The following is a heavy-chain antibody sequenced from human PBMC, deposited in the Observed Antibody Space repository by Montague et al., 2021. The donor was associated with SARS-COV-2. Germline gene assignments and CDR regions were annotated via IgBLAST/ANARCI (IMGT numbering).Heavy chain of an antibody. V-gene: IGHV3-48*03. D-gene: IGHD3-16*02. CDR1: GFTCSNYD. J-gene: IGHJ3*02. Sequence: SLRLSCAASGFTCSNYDMNWVRQAPGKGTEWISYISTSAYTTSYAGSVKGRFTISRDNGKNSLYLQMNSLRVEDTAVYYCTRDYRSIVGDGLDIWGQGTKVTVSS. CDR3: TRDYRSIVGDGLDI. CDR2: ISTSAYTT.